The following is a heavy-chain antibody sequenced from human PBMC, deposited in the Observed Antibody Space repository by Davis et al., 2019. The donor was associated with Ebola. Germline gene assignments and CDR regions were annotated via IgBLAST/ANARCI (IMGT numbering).Heavy chain of an antibody. V-gene: IGHV3-30*03. CDR2: ISYDGSNK. CDR1: GFTFSSYG. CDR3: VRDLFGDSYYGMDV. Sequence: GGSLRLSCAASGFTFSSYGMHWVRQAPGKGLEWVAVISYDGSNKYYADSVKGRFTISRDNSKSTLYLQMNSLRLEDTAVYYCVRDLFGDSYYGMDVWGQGTTVTVSS. J-gene: IGHJ6*02. D-gene: IGHD3-10*01.